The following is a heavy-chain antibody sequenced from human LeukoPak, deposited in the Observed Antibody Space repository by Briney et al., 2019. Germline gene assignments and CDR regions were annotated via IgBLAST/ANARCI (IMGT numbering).Heavy chain of an antibody. CDR1: GGSISTYY. D-gene: IGHD3-10*01. CDR3: ARGSDYYGSGIKYYWFDP. Sequence: SETLSLTCTVSGGSISTYYWSWIRQPPGQGLEWIGYIHYSGSTNYNPSLKSRVTISVDTSKNQFSLNLKSVTAADTAVYYCARGSDYYGSGIKYYWFDPWGQGTLVTVSS. CDR2: IHYSGST. J-gene: IGHJ5*02. V-gene: IGHV4-59*01.